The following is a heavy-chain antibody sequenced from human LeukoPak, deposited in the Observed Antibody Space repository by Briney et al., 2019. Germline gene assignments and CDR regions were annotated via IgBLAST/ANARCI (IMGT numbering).Heavy chain of an antibody. J-gene: IGHJ4*02. D-gene: IGHD3-3*01. CDR1: GYTFTSYG. CDR2: ISAYNGNT. CDR3: ARASRDFWSGYYLPFDY. V-gene: IGHV1-18*01. Sequence: GASVKVSCKASGYTFTSYGISWVRQAPGQGLEWMGWISAYNGNTNYAQKLQGRVTMTTDTSTSTAYMELRSLRSDDTAVYYCARASRDFWSGYYLPFDYWGQGTLVTVSS.